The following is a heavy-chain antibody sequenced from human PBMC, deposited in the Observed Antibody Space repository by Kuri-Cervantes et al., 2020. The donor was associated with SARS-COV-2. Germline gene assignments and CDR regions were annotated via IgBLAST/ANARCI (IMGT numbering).Heavy chain of an antibody. J-gene: IGHJ4*02. D-gene: IGHD3-16*02. Sequence: GESLKISCAASGFTFSSYGMHWVRQAPGKGLEWVAVIWYDGSKKYYADSVKGRFTISRDNSKNTPYLQMNSLRAEDTAVYYCARDTVRGVIRYYFDYWGQGTLVTVSS. CDR2: IWYDGSKK. V-gene: IGHV3-33*01. CDR1: GFTFSSYG. CDR3: ARDTVRGVIRYYFDY.